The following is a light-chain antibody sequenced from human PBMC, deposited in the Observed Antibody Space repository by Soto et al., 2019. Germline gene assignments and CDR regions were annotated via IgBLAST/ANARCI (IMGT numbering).Light chain of an antibody. Sequence: QSALTQPASVSGSPGQSITISCTGTSSDVGGYDYVSLYQQHPGKAPKLMIYDVSDRPSGVSNRFSGSKSGNTASLTISGLQAEDEADYYCSSYTSISTYVFGPGTKVTVL. CDR1: SSDVGGYDY. V-gene: IGLV2-14*01. CDR3: SSYTSISTYV. J-gene: IGLJ1*01. CDR2: DVS.